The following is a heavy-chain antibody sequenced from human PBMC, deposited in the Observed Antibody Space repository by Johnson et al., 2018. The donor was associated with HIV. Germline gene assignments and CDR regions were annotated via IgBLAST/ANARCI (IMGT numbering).Heavy chain of an antibody. D-gene: IGHD3-9*01. CDR3: ARDRSPTFEATAGRDGSDI. CDR2: ISYDGSNK. Sequence: QMQLVESGGGVVQPGRSLRLSCAASGFTFSSYAMHWVRQAPGKGLEWVAVISYDGSNKYYADSVKGRFTISRDNAKNSLYLQMNSLRAEDTALDYCARDRSPTFEATAGRDGSDIWGQGTMVSVSS. J-gene: IGHJ3*02. V-gene: IGHV3-30-3*01. CDR1: GFTFSSYA.